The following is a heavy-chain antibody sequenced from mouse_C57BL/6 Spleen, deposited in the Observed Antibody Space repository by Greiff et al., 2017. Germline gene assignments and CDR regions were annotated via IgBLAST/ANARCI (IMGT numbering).Heavy chain of an antibody. V-gene: IGHV1-82*01. D-gene: IGHD1-1*01. CDR2: IYPGDGDT. Sequence: QVQLKESGPELVKPGASVKISCKASGYAFSSSWMNWVKQRPGKGLEWIGRIYPGDGDTNYNGKFKGKATLTADKTSGTAYMQLSSLTSEDSAVYFCARDYGSKGWFAYWGQGTLVTVSA. CDR1: GYAFSSSW. J-gene: IGHJ3*01. CDR3: ARDYGSKGWFAY.